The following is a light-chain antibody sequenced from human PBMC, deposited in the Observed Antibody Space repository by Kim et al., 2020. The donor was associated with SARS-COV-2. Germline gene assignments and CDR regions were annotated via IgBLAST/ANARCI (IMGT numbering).Light chain of an antibody. V-gene: IGKV1-39*01. CDR3: QQSHSSPTGT. CDR1: QSVGTF. J-gene: IGKJ3*01. CDR2: AAS. Sequence: AVGDRVTITCRASQSVGTFLNWYQQKPGKAPKLLIYAASSLQSGVPSRFSGSGSGTDFTLTISGLQPDDFATYHCQQSHSSPTGTFGPGTKVDIK.